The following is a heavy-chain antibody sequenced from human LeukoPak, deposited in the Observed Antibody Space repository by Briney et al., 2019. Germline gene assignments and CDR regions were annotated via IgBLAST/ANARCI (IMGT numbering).Heavy chain of an antibody. J-gene: IGHJ4*02. CDR2: INHSGST. CDR3: ATLVGVPAAKYYFDY. Sequence: SETLSLTCAVYGGSFSGYYWSWIRQPPGKGLEWIGEINHSGSTNYNPSLKSRVTISVDTSKNQFSLKLSSVTAADTAVYYCATLVGVPAAKYYFDYWGQGTLVTVSS. V-gene: IGHV4-34*01. D-gene: IGHD2-2*01. CDR1: GGSFSGYY.